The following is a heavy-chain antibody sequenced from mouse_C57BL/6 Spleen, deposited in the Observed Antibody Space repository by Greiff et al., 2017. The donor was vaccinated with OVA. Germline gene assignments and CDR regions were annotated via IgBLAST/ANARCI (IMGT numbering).Heavy chain of an antibody. D-gene: IGHD1-1*01. V-gene: IGHV2-9-1*01. Sequence: VKLKQSGPGLVAPSQSLSITCTVSGFSLTSYAISWVRQPPGKGLEWLGVIWTGGGTNYNSALKSRLSISKDNSKSQVFLKMNSLQTDDTARYYCARTDYGSFLYWYFDVWGTGTTVTVSS. CDR2: IWTGGGT. J-gene: IGHJ1*03. CDR1: GFSLTSYA. CDR3: ARTDYGSFLYWYFDV.